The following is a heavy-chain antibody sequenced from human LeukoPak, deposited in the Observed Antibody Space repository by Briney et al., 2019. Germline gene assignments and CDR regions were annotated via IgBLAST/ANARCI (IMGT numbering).Heavy chain of an antibody. D-gene: IGHD4-17*01. Sequence: GGSLRLSCAASGFTFSSYGMHWVRQAPGKGLEWVAVISYDGSNKYYADSVKGRFTISRDNSKNTLYLQMNSLGAEDTAVYYCAKEGGDYDGGFLDYWGQGTLVTVSS. CDR3: AKEGGDYDGGFLDY. CDR1: GFTFSSYG. V-gene: IGHV3-30*18. CDR2: ISYDGSNK. J-gene: IGHJ4*02.